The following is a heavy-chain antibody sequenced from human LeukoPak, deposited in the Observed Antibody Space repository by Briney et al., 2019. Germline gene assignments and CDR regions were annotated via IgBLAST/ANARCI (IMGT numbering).Heavy chain of an antibody. CDR1: GFTFGSYA. CDR3: AKLNGGSCPSVYDY. CDR2: ISGGGGTT. V-gene: IGHV3-23*01. D-gene: IGHD2-15*01. Sequence: GGSLTLSCAASGFTFGSYAMSWVRQAPGKGLEWVSVISGGGGTTYYADTVKGRFTISRDNSKNTLYLQMNSLRAEDTAIYYCAKLNGGSCPSVYDYWGQGTLVTVSS. J-gene: IGHJ4*02.